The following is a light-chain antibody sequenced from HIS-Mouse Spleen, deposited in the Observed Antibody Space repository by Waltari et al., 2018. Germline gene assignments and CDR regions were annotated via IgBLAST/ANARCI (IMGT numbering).Light chain of an antibody. J-gene: IGKJ5*01. CDR1: QSISSY. V-gene: IGKV1-39*01. Sequence: DIQMTQSPSSLSASVGDRVTITCRASQSISSYLNWYQQKPGKAPKLLIYAASSLQSGVPSRFSGSGSGTDFTLTISSLQPDDFATYYCQQCYSTPITFGQGTRLEIK. CDR3: QQCYSTPIT. CDR2: AAS.